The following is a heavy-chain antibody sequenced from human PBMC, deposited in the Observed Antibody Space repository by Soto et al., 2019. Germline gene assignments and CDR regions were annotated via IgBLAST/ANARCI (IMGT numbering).Heavy chain of an antibody. D-gene: IGHD2-15*01. V-gene: IGHV4-4*02. CDR1: GGSISSSNC. CDR3: AGASGYCSGGSCYSGVAFDI. Sequence: SETLSLTCAVSGGSISSSNCWSWVRQPPGKGLEWIGEIYHSGSTNYNPSLKSRVTISVDKSKNQFSLKLSSVTAADTAVYYCAGASGYCSGGSCYSGVAFDIWAQGTMVTVSS. CDR2: IYHSGST. J-gene: IGHJ3*02.